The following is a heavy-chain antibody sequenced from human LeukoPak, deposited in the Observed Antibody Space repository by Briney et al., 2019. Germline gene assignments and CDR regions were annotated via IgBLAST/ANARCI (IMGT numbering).Heavy chain of an antibody. V-gene: IGHV4-38-2*02. J-gene: IGHJ3*02. Sequence: PSETLSLTCTVSGYSISNGYYWGWIRQAPGKGLEWIGNIYHSDSPYYTPSLNSRATISVDTSKNQFSLKLSSVTAADTAMYYCARVSTGNLAFDIWGQGTVVTVSS. D-gene: IGHD4-23*01. CDR1: GYSISNGYY. CDR3: ARVSTGNLAFDI. CDR2: IYHSDSP.